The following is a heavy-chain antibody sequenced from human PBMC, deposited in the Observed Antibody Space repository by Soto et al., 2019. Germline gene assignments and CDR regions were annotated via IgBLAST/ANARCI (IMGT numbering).Heavy chain of an antibody. D-gene: IGHD2-15*01. CDR1: GGTFSSYA. Sequence: SVKVSCKASGGTFSSYAISWVRQAPGQGLEWMGGIIPIFGTANYAQKFQGRVTITADESTSTAYMELSSLRSEDTAVYYCAREGYCSGGSCYRFDYWGQGTLVTVSS. J-gene: IGHJ4*02. CDR3: AREGYCSGGSCYRFDY. CDR2: IIPIFGTA. V-gene: IGHV1-69*13.